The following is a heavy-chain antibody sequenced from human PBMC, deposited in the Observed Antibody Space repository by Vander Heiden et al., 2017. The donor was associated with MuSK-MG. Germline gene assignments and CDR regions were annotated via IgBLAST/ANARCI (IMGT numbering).Heavy chain of an antibody. Sequence: EVQLLESGGGLVQPGVSLRLSCAASGFTFSSYAMSWVRQAPGKVLEWVSAISGSGGSTYYADSVKGRFTISRDNSKNTLYLQMNSLGAEDTAVYYCANTDWLGVYWGQGTLVTVSS. J-gene: IGHJ4*02. D-gene: IGHD3-9*01. V-gene: IGHV3-23*01. CDR1: GFTFSSYA. CDR3: ANTDWLGVY. CDR2: ISGSGGST.